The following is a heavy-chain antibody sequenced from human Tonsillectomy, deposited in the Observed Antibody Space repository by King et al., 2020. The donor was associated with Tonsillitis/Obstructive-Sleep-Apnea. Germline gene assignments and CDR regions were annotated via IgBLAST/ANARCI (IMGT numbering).Heavy chain of an antibody. CDR1: GFTFSSYS. CDR2: ISSSSSYI. V-gene: IGHV3-21*01. CDR3: ARDYDFWSGYYLF. J-gene: IGHJ4*02. D-gene: IGHD3-3*01. Sequence: DVQLVESGGGLVKPGGSLRLSCAASGFTFSSYSMNWVRQAPGKGLEWGSSISSSSSYIYYADSVKGRFTISRDNAKNSLYLQMNSLRAEDTAVYYCARDYDFWSGYYLFWGQGTLVTVSS.